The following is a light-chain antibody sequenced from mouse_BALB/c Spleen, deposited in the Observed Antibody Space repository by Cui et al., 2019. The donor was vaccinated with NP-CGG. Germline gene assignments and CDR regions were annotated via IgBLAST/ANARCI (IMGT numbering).Light chain of an antibody. V-gene: IGLV1*01. CDR2: GTN. CDR3: ALWYSNHWV. Sequence: QAVVTQESALTKSPGETVTLTFRSSTGAVTTSNYANWVQEKPDHLFTGLIGGTNNRAPGVPARFSGSLIGDKAALTITGAQTEDEAIYFCALWYSNHWVFGGGTKMTVL. CDR1: TGAVTTSNY. J-gene: IGLJ1*01.